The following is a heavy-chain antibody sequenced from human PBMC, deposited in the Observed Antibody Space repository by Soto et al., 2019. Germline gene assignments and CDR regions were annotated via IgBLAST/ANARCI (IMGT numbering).Heavy chain of an antibody. D-gene: IGHD2-8*02. J-gene: IGHJ4*02. V-gene: IGHV3-48*03. CDR2: ISSSSSTT. Sequence: EVQLVESGGGLVQPGGSLRLSCAASGFPFSNSEMNWVRQAPGKGLEWISWISSSSSTTYYADSVKGRFTISRDNAKNTLFLQLNSLRAEDTAVYYCARGGFTGSDYWGQGTLVTVS. CDR3: ARGGFTGSDY. CDR1: GFPFSNSE.